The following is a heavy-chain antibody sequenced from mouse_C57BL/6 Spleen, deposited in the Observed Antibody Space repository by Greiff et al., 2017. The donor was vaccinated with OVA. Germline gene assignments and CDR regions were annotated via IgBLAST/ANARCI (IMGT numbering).Heavy chain of an antibody. CDR3: TTTGLIYYGSSPWFAY. J-gene: IGHJ3*01. V-gene: IGHV1-80*01. Sequence: VQLQQSGAELVKPGASVKISCKASGYAFSSYWMNWVKQRPGKGLEWIGQIYPGDGDTNYNGKFKGKATMTADTSSNTAYLQLSSLTSEDTAVYYCTTTGLIYYGSSPWFAYWGQGTLVTVSA. D-gene: IGHD1-1*01. CDR2: IYPGDGDT. CDR1: GYAFSSYW.